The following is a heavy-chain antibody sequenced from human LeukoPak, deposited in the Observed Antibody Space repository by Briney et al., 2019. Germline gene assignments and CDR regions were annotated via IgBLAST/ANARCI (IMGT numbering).Heavy chain of an antibody. D-gene: IGHD6-19*01. CDR1: GYTFTSYD. J-gene: IGHJ5*02. V-gene: IGHV1-8*01. CDR2: MNPNSGNT. CDR3: ARWMYSSEGNWFDP. Sequence: GASAKVSCKASGYTFTSYDINWVRQATGQGLEWMGWMNPNSGNTGYAQKFQGRVTMTRNTSISTAYMELSSLRSEDTAVYYCARWMYSSEGNWFDPWGQGTLVTVSS.